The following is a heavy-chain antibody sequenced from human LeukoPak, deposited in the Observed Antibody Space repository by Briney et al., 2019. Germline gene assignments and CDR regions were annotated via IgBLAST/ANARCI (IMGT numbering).Heavy chain of an antibody. CDR1: GGSISTFY. V-gene: IGHV4-4*07. D-gene: IGHD6-25*01. Sequence: KTSETLSLTCTVSGGSISTFYWTWIRQPAGKGREWIGRINNSGSTNYNPSLRSRVSMSVDRSKNQFSVTLSSVTAADTAVYFCAREGGDPRWLDPWGQGTLVTVSS. CDR3: AREGGDPRWLDP. J-gene: IGHJ5*02. CDR2: INNSGST.